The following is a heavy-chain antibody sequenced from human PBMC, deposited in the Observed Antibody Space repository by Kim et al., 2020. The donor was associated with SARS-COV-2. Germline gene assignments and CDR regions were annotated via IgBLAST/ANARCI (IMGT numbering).Heavy chain of an antibody. J-gene: IGHJ5*02. Sequence: AQKVQGRVTMTRDTSISTAYMELGRLRSDDTAVYYCAREVGTGTVGWFDPWGQGTLVTVSS. D-gene: IGHD1-1*01. V-gene: IGHV1-2*02. CDR3: AREVGTGTVGWFDP.